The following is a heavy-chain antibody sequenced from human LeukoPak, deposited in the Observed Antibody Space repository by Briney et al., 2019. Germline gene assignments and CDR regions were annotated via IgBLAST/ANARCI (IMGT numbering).Heavy chain of an antibody. Sequence: SETLSLTCTVSGVPLSGYYYWTWIRQPAGKGLEWIGRVSSSGTPEYNPSLKNRVAISVNPSESRFFLTVTSVTAAGTAVYYCARSSDYGDYEYFLHWGQGTLVTVAS. J-gene: IGHJ1*01. CDR1: GVPLSGYYY. CDR3: ARSSDYGDYEYFLH. D-gene: IGHD4-17*01. CDR2: VSSSGTP. V-gene: IGHV4-4*07.